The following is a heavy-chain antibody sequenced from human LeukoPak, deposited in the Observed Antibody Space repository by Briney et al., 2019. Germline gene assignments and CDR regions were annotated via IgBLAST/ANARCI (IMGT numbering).Heavy chain of an antibody. Sequence: ASVKVSCKASGYTFTGYHMHWVRQAPGQGLEWMGWINPNSGGTNYAQKFQGRVTMTRDTSISTAYMELSRLRSDDTAVYYCARALLYGSGSYYNVYWGQGTLVTVSS. CDR1: GYTFTGYH. CDR3: ARALLYGSGSYYNVY. V-gene: IGHV1-2*02. J-gene: IGHJ4*02. D-gene: IGHD3-10*01. CDR2: INPNSGGT.